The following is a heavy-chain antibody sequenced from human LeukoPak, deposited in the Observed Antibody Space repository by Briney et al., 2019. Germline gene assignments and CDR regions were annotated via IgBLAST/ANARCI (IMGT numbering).Heavy chain of an antibody. D-gene: IGHD3-10*01. Sequence: ASVKVSCKASGYTFTSYGISWVRQAPGQGLEWMGWINPNSGGTNYAQKFQGRVTMTRDTSISTAYMELSRLRSDDTAVYYCARSITMVRGVNKNWFDPWGQGTLVTVSS. CDR2: INPNSGGT. V-gene: IGHV1-2*02. CDR1: GYTFTSYG. CDR3: ARSITMVRGVNKNWFDP. J-gene: IGHJ5*02.